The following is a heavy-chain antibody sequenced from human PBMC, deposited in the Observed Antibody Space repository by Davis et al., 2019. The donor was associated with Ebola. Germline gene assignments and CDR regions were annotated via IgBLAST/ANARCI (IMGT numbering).Heavy chain of an antibody. Sequence: PSETLSLTCTVSGGSISSSSYYWGWIRQPPGKGLEWIGSIYYSGSTYYNPSLKSRVTISVDTSKNQFSLKLSSVTAADTAVYYCARQCLGSYCFDCWGQGTLVTVSS. CDR2: IYYSGST. J-gene: IGHJ4*02. CDR1: GGSISSSSYY. D-gene: IGHD3-10*01. CDR3: ARQCLGSYCFDC. V-gene: IGHV4-39*01.